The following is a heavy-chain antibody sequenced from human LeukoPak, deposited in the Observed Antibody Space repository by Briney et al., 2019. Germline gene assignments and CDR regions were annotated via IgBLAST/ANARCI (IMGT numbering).Heavy chain of an antibody. J-gene: IGHJ4*02. Sequence: GGSLRLSCAASGFTFSSYEMNWVRQAPGKGLEWVSYISSSGSTIYYADSVKGRFTISRDNAKNSLYLQMNSLRAEDTAVYYCASMVVVAARDYWGQGTQVTVSS. CDR2: ISSSGSTI. CDR1: GFTFSSYE. D-gene: IGHD2-15*01. V-gene: IGHV3-48*03. CDR3: ASMVVVAARDY.